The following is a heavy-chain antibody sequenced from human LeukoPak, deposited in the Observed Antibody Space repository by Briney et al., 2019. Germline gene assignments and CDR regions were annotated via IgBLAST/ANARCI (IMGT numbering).Heavy chain of an antibody. CDR1: GYTFTNYA. D-gene: IGHD1-1*01. V-gene: IGHV1-3*01. J-gene: IGHJ4*02. CDR3: ARGGLGGLERRGAPNGDDY. CDR2: INAGNGNT. Sequence: GASVKVSCKASGYTFTNYAMHWVRQAPGQRLEWMGWINAGNGNTKYSQKFQGRVTITRDTSASTAYMELRSLRSDDTAVYYCARGGLGGLERRGAPNGDDYWGQGTLVTVSS.